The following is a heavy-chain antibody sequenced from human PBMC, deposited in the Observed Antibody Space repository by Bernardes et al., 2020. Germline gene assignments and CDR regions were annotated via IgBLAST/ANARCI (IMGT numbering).Heavy chain of an antibody. D-gene: IGHD1-1*01. CDR3: AREGPQLGPNLDS. CDR1: GFTFDTYP. Sequence: GGSLRLSCAASGFTFDTYPMQWVRQAPGKGLEWLAVMSDDSSRKFYADSVKGRFTISRDNSKNTLFLEINSLRPEDAAVYYCAREGPQLGPNLDSWGQETLVSVSS. J-gene: IGHJ4*02. CDR2: MSDDSSRK. V-gene: IGHV3-30-3*01.